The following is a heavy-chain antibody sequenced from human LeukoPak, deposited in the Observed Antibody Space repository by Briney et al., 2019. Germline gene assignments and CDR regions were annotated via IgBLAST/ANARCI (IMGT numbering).Heavy chain of an antibody. CDR3: ARDASALY. CDR1: GLIFSKYW. CDR2: IKPDGSEK. J-gene: IGHJ4*02. V-gene: IGHV3-7*01. Sequence: GGSLRLSCAASGLIFSKYWMTGVGQAPGKGLEWLASIKPDGSEKYYLDSVKGRFTISRDNARDSLYLQMNSLRDDNTSVYFCARDASALYWGRGTLVTVSS. D-gene: IGHD6-19*01.